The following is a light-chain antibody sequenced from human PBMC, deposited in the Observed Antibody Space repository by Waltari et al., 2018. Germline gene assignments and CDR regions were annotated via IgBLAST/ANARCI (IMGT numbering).Light chain of an antibody. J-gene: IGKJ2*01. CDR3: QEYNFRKA. CDR1: QSINSR. CDR2: QAS. V-gene: IGKV1-5*03. Sequence: DIQMTQSPPTLSASIGDRVTISCRASQSINSRLAWYQQKPGKAPKLLISQASSLESGVPSRVSGSGSGTEFILTISSLQPDDFATYYCQEYNFRKAFGQGTNLDLK.